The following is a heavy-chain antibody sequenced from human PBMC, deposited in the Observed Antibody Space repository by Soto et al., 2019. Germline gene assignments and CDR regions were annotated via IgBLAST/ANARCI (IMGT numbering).Heavy chain of an antibody. CDR3: TTDGLAIYYYYDSSGPLYPH. D-gene: IGHD3-22*01. V-gene: IGHV3-15*07. CDR1: GFTFSNAW. CDR2: IKSKTDGGTT. Sequence: GGSLRLSCAASGFTFSNAWMNWVRQAPGKGLEWVGRIKSKTDGGTTDYAAPVKGRFTISRDDSKNTLYLQMNSLKTEDTAVYYCTTDGLAIYYYYDSSGPLYPHWGQGTLVTVSS. J-gene: IGHJ4*02.